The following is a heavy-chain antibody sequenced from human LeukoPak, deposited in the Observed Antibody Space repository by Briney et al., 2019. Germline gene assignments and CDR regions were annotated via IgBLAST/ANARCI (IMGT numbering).Heavy chain of an antibody. Sequence: GGSLRLSCAASGFTFSSYAMSLVRQAPGKGLEWVSAISGSGGSTYYADSVKGRFTISRDNSKNTLYLQMNSLRAEDTAVYYCAKDVLRFLEWFHDAFDIWGQGTMVTVSS. CDR1: GFTFSSYA. D-gene: IGHD3-3*01. J-gene: IGHJ3*02. CDR3: AKDVLRFLEWFHDAFDI. CDR2: ISGSGGST. V-gene: IGHV3-23*01.